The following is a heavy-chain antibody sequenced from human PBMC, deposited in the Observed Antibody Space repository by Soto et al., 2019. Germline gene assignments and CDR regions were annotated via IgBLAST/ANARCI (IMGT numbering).Heavy chain of an antibody. V-gene: IGHV3-9*01. CDR1: GFTFDDYA. CDR3: AKDMGRQWLSGAFDI. CDR2: ISWNSGSI. Sequence: EVQLVESGGGLVQPGRSLRLSCAASGFTFDDYAMHWVRQAPGKGLEWVSGISWNSGSIGYADSLKGRFTISRDNAKNSLYMQMNRLRAEDTALYYCAKDMGRQWLSGAFDIWGQGTMVTVSS. J-gene: IGHJ3*02. D-gene: IGHD6-19*01.